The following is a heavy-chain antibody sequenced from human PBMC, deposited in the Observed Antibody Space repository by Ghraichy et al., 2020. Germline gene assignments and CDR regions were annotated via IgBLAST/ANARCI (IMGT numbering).Heavy chain of an antibody. J-gene: IGHJ4*02. CDR2: IYYSGST. V-gene: IGHV4-31*03. Sequence: SLNISCTVSGGSISSGGYYWSWIRQHPGKGLEWIGYIYYSGSTYYNPSLKSRVTISVDTSKNQFSLKLSSVTAADTAVYYCARAIAAAGKDYFDYWGQGTLVTVSS. CDR3: ARAIAAAGKDYFDY. CDR1: GGSISSGGYY. D-gene: IGHD6-13*01.